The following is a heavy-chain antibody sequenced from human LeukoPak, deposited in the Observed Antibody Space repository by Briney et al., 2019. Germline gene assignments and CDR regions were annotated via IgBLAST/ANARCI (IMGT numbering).Heavy chain of an antibody. CDR2: IYSGGST. J-gene: IGHJ4*02. D-gene: IGHD6-19*01. Sequence: QAGGSLRLSCAASGFTFSSYAMSWVRQAPGKGLEWVSVIYSGGSTYYADSVKGRFTISRDNSKNTLYLQMNSLRAEDTAVYYCARDLRVAGERDYWGQGTLVTVSS. V-gene: IGHV3-66*01. CDR1: GFTFSSYA. CDR3: ARDLRVAGERDY.